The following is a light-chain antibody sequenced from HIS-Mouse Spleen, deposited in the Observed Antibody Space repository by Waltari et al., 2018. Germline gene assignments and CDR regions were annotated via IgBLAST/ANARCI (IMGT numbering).Light chain of an antibody. V-gene: IGLV3-10*01. CDR3: YSTDSSGNHRV. Sequence: SYELTQPPSVSVSPGQTARITCSGDALPKKYAYWYQQKSCQAPVLVIYEDSKRPSGSPERVSGSSSGTIATLTISGAQVEDEADYYCYSTDSSGNHRVFGGGTKLTVL. CDR1: ALPKKY. J-gene: IGLJ2*01. CDR2: EDS.